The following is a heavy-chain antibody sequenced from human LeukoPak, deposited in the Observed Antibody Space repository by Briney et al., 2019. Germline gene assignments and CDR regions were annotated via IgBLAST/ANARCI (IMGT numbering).Heavy chain of an antibody. CDR3: AAYCSGGSCYSAFDAFDI. D-gene: IGHD2-15*01. V-gene: IGHV4-59*08. CDR1: GGSISSYY. J-gene: IGHJ3*02. CDR2: IYYSGST. Sequence: SETLSLTCTVSGGSISSYYWSWIRQPPGKGLEWIGYIYYSGSTNYNPSLKSRVTISVKTSKNQFSLKLSSVTAADTAVYYCAAYCSGGSCYSAFDAFDIWGQGTMVTVSS.